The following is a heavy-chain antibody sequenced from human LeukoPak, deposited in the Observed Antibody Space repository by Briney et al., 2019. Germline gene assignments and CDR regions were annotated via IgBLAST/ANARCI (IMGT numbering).Heavy chain of an antibody. Sequence: GGSLRLSCAASGFTFDDYGMSWVRQAPGKGLEWVSGINWNGGSTGYADSVKGRFTISRDNAKNSLYLQMNSLRAKDTALYYCARSPQYYYGSGYMDVWGKGTTVTVSS. D-gene: IGHD3-10*01. J-gene: IGHJ6*03. CDR1: GFTFDDYG. V-gene: IGHV3-20*04. CDR3: ARSPQYYYGSGYMDV. CDR2: INWNGGST.